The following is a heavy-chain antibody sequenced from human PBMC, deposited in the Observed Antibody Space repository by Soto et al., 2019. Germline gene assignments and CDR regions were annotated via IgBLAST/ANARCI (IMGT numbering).Heavy chain of an antibody. J-gene: IGHJ4*02. Sequence: ASETLSLTCIVSGGSIRGSYCIWIRQPPEKGLEWIASISYTGSATHNPSLKSRVSVSVDTTENQCSLKLTSVTAADTATYYCATGGGWLQNSNLRGLYFDYWGQGALVTVSS. D-gene: IGHD6-19*01. V-gene: IGHV4-59*01. CDR3: ATGGGWLQNSNLRGLYFDY. CDR2: ISYTGSA. CDR1: GGSIRGSY.